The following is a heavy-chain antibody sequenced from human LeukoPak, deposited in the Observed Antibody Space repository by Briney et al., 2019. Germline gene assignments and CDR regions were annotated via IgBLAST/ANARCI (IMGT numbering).Heavy chain of an antibody. CDR2: LNPHNGVS. D-gene: IGHD2-2*01. Sequence: GASVKVSCKASGYTFTGYYIHWVRRAPGQGLEWMGWLNPHNGVSHYAQRFQGRVTLTRDTSITTAYMELTRLTSDDTAVYYCTTEGSVTALFRGQGTLVSVSS. CDR3: TTEGSVTALF. V-gene: IGHV1-2*02. CDR1: GYTFTGYY. J-gene: IGHJ4*02.